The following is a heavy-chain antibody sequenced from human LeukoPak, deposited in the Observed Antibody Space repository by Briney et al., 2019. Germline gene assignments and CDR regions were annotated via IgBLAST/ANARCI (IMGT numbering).Heavy chain of an antibody. CDR1: GGSFSGYY. J-gene: IGHJ5*02. Sequence: SETLSLTCAVYGGSFSGYYWSWIRQRPGKGLEWIGEINHSGSTNYNPSLKSRVTISVDTSKNQFSLKLSSVTAADTAVYYCASSYSNYVRYWFDPWGQGTLVTVSS. CDR2: INHSGST. V-gene: IGHV4-34*01. D-gene: IGHD4-11*01. CDR3: ASSYSNYVRYWFDP.